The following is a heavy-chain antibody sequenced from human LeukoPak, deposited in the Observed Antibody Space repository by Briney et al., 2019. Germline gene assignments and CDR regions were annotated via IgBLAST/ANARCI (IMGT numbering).Heavy chain of an antibody. CDR3: ARGRDGYNVFDY. V-gene: IGHV1-2*02. CDR1: GYTFTGYC. J-gene: IGHJ4*02. CDR2: INPNSGGT. Sequence: ASVKVSCKASGYTFTGYCMHWVRQAPGQGLEWMGWINPNSGGTNYAQKFQGRVTMTRDTSISTAYMELSRLRSDDTAVYYCARGRDGYNVFDYWGQGTLVTVSS. D-gene: IGHD5-24*01.